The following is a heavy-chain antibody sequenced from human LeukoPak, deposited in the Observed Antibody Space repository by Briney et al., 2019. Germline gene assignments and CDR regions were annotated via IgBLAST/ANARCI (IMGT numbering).Heavy chain of an antibody. CDR2: IHDSGST. CDR1: GGSISSGGYY. V-gene: IGHV4-31*03. D-gene: IGHD2-21*01. Sequence: PSETLSLTCTVSGGSISSGGYYWSWVRQHPGKGLEWIGYIHDSGSTNYNPSLKSRVTISVDTSKNQLSLKLSSVTAADTAVYYCARSHIAWSPSDWGQGTLVTVSS. CDR3: ARSHIAWSPSD. J-gene: IGHJ4*02.